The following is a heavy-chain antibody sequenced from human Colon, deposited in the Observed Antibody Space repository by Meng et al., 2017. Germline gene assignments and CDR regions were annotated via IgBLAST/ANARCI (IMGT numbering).Heavy chain of an antibody. CDR1: GASVSVNSY. CDR3: ARHGGYYQDF. V-gene: IGHV4-4*02. D-gene: IGHD4-23*01. CDR2: IDHRGSA. J-gene: IGHJ4*02. Sequence: QVQLTESGPGLVKPSEPLSLACSVSGASVSVNSYWSWVRQPPGRGLEWIGQIDHRGSAYYRPSLNSRVTMSLDKSRNQFSLRLTSVTAADTAVYYCARHGGYYQDFWGQGTLVTVSS.